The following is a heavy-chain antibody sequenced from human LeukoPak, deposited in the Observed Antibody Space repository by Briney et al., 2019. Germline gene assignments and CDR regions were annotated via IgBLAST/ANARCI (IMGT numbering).Heavy chain of an antibody. D-gene: IGHD3-3*01. J-gene: IGHJ6*02. CDR3: ARVAHYDFWSGYYVPSGSYGMDV. CDR1: GFTFSDYY. Sequence: PGGSLRLSCAASGFTFSDYYMSWIRQAPGKGLEWVSYISSSGSTIYYADSVKGRFTISRDNAKNSLYLQMNSLRAGDTAVYYCARVAHYDFWSGYYVPSGSYGMDVWGQGTTVTVSS. CDR2: ISSSGSTI. V-gene: IGHV3-11*01.